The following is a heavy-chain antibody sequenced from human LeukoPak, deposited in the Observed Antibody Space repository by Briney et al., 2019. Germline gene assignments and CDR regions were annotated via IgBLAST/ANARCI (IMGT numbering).Heavy chain of an antibody. D-gene: IGHD3-10*01. J-gene: IGHJ4*02. Sequence: PGGSLRLSCAASGFTFSSYAMHWVRQAPGKGLEWVAVISYDGSNKYYADSVKGRFTISRDNSKNTLYLQMNSLRAEDTAVYYCAREWAYYYGSGSHSNYFDYWGQGTLVTVSS. CDR2: ISYDGSNK. CDR1: GFTFSSYA. V-gene: IGHV3-30-3*01. CDR3: AREWAYYYGSGSHSNYFDY.